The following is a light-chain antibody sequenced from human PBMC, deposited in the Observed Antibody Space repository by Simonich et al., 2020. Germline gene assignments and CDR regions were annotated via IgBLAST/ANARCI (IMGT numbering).Light chain of an antibody. V-gene: IGKV1-5*03. J-gene: IGKJ2*01. Sequence: IQMNQSPSTLSASVGDRVTITCRASQSISSWLAWYQQKPWKAPKLLSYKASSLESGVPSRFSGSGSGTEFTLTISSLQPDDFATYYCQQYNSYLYTFGQGTKLEIK. CDR3: QQYNSYLYT. CDR2: KAS. CDR1: QSISSW.